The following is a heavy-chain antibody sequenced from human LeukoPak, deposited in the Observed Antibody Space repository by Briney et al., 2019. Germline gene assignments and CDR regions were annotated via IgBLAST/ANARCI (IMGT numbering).Heavy chain of an antibody. CDR3: GRVIAGAIDY. D-gene: IGHD6-13*01. J-gene: IGHJ4*02. V-gene: IGHV3-7*01. CDR2: INLDGSER. CDR1: GFTLSGHS. Sequence: GGSLRLSCAASGFTLSGHSMTWVRQAPGKGLEWVANINLDGSERFYVGFVKGRFTISKDNADNSMYVQMNSLGAEDTAVYYCGRVIAGAIDYWGQGTLVTVSS.